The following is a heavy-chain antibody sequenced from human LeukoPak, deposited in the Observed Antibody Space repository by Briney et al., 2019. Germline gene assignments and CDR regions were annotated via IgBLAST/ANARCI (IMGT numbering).Heavy chain of an antibody. CDR2: ISNSGSTV. V-gene: IGHV3-11*01. Sequence: NPGGFLRLSCAASGFTFRDYYMTWLRQAPGKGLEWLSYISNSGSTVFYADSIKGRFTVSRDNAKRSLYLQIESLRDDDTAVYHCALGTINKDYYFGMDVWGQGTTVTVSS. CDR3: ALGTINKDYYFGMDV. CDR1: GFTFRDYY. J-gene: IGHJ6*02. D-gene: IGHD2-8*01.